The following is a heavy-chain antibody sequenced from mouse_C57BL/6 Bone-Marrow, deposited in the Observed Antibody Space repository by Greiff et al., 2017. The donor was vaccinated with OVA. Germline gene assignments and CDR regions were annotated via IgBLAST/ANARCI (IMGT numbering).Heavy chain of an antibody. CDR2: IYPGDGDP. CDR3: ARSGGGYFDV. D-gene: IGHD3-1*01. CDR1: GYAFSSYW. Sequence: QVQLKESGAELVKPGASVKISCKASGYAFSSYWMNWVKQRPGKGLEWIGQIYPGDGDPNYNGKFKGKATLTADKSSSTAYMQLSSLTSEDSAVYFCARSGGGYFDVWGTGTTVTVSS. J-gene: IGHJ1*03. V-gene: IGHV1-80*01.